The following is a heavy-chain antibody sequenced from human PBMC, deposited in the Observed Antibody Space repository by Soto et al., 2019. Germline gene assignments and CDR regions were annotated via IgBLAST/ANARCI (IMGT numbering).Heavy chain of an antibody. V-gene: IGHV1-69*13. CDR2: TIPMFGTS. Sequence: SVKVSCKATGGTFTSNAISWVRQAPGQGLEWMGGTIPMFGTSNYAQKFQGRLIITADESTSAINMELSSLRSEDTAVYYCARGPRYNWNGGYYDYWGQGTLVTVSS. CDR3: ARGPRYNWNGGYYDY. CDR1: GGTFTSNA. J-gene: IGHJ4*02. D-gene: IGHD1-1*01.